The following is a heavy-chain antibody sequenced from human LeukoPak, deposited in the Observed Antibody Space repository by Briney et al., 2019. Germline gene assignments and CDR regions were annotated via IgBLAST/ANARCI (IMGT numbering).Heavy chain of an antibody. CDR2: INPNSGGT. CDR1: GYTFTGYY. D-gene: IGHD2-2*03. Sequence: ASVKVSCKASGYTFTGYYMHWVRQAPGQVLEWMGWINPNSGGTNYAQKFQGRVTMTRDTSISTAYMELSRLRSDDTAVYYCAREIGYCSSTSCHPREFDPWGQGTLVTVSS. J-gene: IGHJ5*02. V-gene: IGHV1-2*02. CDR3: AREIGYCSSTSCHPREFDP.